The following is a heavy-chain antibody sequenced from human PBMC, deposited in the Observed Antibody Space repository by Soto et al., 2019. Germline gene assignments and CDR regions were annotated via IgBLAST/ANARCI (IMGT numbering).Heavy chain of an antibody. CDR3: ARDHGDYGYYFDY. Sequence: PSETLSLTCTVSGGSVSSGSYYWSWIRQPPGKGLEWIGYIYYSGSTNYNPSLKSRVTISVDTSKNQFSLKLSSMTAADTAVYYCARDHGDYGYYFDYWGQGTRVTVSS. J-gene: IGHJ4*02. D-gene: IGHD4-17*01. CDR2: IYYSGST. CDR1: GGSVSSGSYY. V-gene: IGHV4-61*01.